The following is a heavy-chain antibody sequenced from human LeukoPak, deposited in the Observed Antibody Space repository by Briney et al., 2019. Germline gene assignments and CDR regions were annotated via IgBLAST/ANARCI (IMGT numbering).Heavy chain of an antibody. J-gene: IGHJ4*02. D-gene: IGHD5-24*01. CDR3: AKFRYKLG. Sequence: GLEWVSAISGSGGSTYYADSVKGRFTISRDNSKNTLYLQMNSLRAEDTAVYYCAKFRYKLGWGQGTLVTVSS. V-gene: IGHV3-23*01. CDR2: ISGSGGST.